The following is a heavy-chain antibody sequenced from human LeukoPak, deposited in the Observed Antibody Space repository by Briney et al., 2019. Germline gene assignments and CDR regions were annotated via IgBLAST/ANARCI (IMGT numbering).Heavy chain of an antibody. V-gene: IGHV3-49*03. CDR1: GFTVSSNY. J-gene: IGHJ4*02. Sequence: GGSLRLSCAASGFTVSSNYMSWFRQAPGKGLEWVGFIRSKAYGGTTKYAASVKGRFTISRDDSKSIAYLQMNSLKTEDTAVYYCTSDSSSWRHFDYWGQGTLVTVSS. CDR2: IRSKAYGGTT. D-gene: IGHD6-13*01. CDR3: TSDSSSWRHFDY.